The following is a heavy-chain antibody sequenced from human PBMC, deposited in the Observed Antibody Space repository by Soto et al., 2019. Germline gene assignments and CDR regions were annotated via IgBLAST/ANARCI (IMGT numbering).Heavy chain of an antibody. D-gene: IGHD3-3*01. CDR2: IYWDDEK. V-gene: IGHV2-5*02. Sequence: GPTLVNPTETLTLTCTFSGFSLSTSGVGVGRIRQSPGKAPEWLALIYWDDEKRYSASLKSRLTISKDTSKNQVVLTMANLDPADTATYHCAHRVLRTVFGLVTTTAIYFDFWGQGTPVTVSS. CDR1: GFSLSTSGVG. J-gene: IGHJ4*02. CDR3: AHRVLRTVFGLVTTTAIYFDF.